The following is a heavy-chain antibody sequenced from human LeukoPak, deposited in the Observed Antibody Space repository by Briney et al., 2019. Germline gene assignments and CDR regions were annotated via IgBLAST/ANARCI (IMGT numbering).Heavy chain of an antibody. D-gene: IGHD2-8*01. J-gene: IGHJ3*02. CDR1: GGTSSSYT. V-gene: IGHV1-69*02. Sequence: SVKVSCKASGGTSSSYTISWVRQAPGRGLEWMGSIIPIDGVENYAQKFQGRVTITADKLTSTAYMELSSLRSEDTAVYYCARALDCTNGVCFGDDAFDIWGQGTMVTVSS. CDR2: IIPIDGVE. CDR3: ARALDCTNGVCFGDDAFDI.